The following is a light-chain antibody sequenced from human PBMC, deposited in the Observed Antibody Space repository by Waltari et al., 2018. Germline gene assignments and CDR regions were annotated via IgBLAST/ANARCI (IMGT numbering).Light chain of an antibody. Sequence: QSALTQPRSVSGSPGHSVTFSCPGTSSDVGGYGYVSWYQQLPGKAPKLMIYNVGKRPSGVPDRFSGSKSGNTASLTIPGLQAEDEADYYCCSYVGSSYTVVFGGGTKLPVL. J-gene: IGLJ2*01. CDR2: NVG. CDR3: CSYVGSSYTVV. CDR1: SSDVGGYGY. V-gene: IGLV2-11*01.